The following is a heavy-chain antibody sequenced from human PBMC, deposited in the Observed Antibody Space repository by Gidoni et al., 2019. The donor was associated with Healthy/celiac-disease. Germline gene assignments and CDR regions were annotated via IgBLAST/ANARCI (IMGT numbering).Heavy chain of an antibody. V-gene: IGHV3-74*01. D-gene: IGHD6-13*01. CDR3: ARDSYSSSWYSSMDV. J-gene: IGHJ6*02. CDR1: GFTFSSYW. Sequence: VQLVESGGGLVQPGGSLRLSCAASGFTFSSYWMHWVRQATGKGLVWVSRINSDGSSTSYADSVKGRFTISRDNAKNTLYLQMNSLRAEDTAVYYCARDSYSSSWYSSMDVWGQGATVTVSS. CDR2: INSDGSST.